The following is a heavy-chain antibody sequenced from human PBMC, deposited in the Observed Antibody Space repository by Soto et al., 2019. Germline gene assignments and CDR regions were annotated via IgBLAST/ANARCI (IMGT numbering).Heavy chain of an antibody. CDR3: ARKSDAVASTPPEY. D-gene: IGHD6-19*01. J-gene: IGHJ4*02. CDR1: GGSISSSSYY. V-gene: IGHV4-39*01. CDR2: IYNRGST. Sequence: QLQLQESGPGLVKPSETLSLTCTVSGGSISSSSYYWGWIRQPPGKGLEWIGSIYNRGSTDYNPSRKSRFTISVETSKNQFSLKLTSVTAADTAVYYCARKSDAVASTPPEYWGQGTLVTVSS.